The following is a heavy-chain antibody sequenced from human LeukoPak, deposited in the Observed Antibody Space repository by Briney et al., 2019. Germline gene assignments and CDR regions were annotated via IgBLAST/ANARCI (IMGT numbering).Heavy chain of an antibody. CDR3: ARGVSQVRGMWFDP. D-gene: IGHD3-10*01. V-gene: IGHV4-61*02. Sequence: SQTLSLTCTVSGDSISGGSFYWSWIRQPAGKGLESIGRVHTSGTTDYNPSLTSRVTIAVDTSKNQFSLRLSSVSAADTAVYHCARGVSQVRGMWFDPWGQGTLVTVSA. J-gene: IGHJ5*02. CDR1: GDSISGGSFY. CDR2: VHTSGTT.